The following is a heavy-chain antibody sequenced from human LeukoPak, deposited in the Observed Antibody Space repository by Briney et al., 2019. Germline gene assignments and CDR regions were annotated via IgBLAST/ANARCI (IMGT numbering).Heavy chain of an antibody. D-gene: IGHD2-15*01. V-gene: IGHV3-48*01. CDR3: VRVKGSYFDY. CDR1: GIPLSSYS. CDR2: ISSSGSAI. J-gene: IGHJ4*02. Sequence: TGGSLRLSCAASGIPLSSYSINWVRQAPGKGLEWVSYISSSGSAIYYVDSVKGRFTVSRDNAKNSLFLQMNSPRAEDTAVYYCVRVKGSYFDYWGQGALVTVSS.